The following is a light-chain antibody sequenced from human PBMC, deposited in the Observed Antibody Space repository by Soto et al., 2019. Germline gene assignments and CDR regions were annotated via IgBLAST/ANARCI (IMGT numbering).Light chain of an antibody. CDR3: SSYTVINTAV. CDR1: SSDVGAYNY. J-gene: IGLJ3*02. Sequence: QSVLTQPASVSGSPGQSISISCTGSSSDVGAYNYVAWYQQKPGKAPKLLIYEVDNRPSGISHRFSGSKSGNTASLTISGLQTEDEADYYCSSYTVINTAVFGGGPKVTVL. V-gene: IGLV2-14*01. CDR2: EVD.